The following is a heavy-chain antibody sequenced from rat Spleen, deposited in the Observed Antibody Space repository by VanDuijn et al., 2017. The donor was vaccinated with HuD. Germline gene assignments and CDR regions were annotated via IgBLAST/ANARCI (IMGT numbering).Heavy chain of an antibody. CDR3: ASRGYSGDVG. CDR2: ISTGGGNT. Sequence: EVQLVESDGGLVQPGRSLKLSCAASGFTFSDYYMAWVRQAPTKGLEWVATISTGGGNTYYRDSVKGRFTISRDNAKSTLYLQMDSLRSEDTATYYCASRGYSGDVGWGQGVMVTVSS. D-gene: IGHD1-1*01. J-gene: IGHJ2*01. CDR1: GFTFSDYY. V-gene: IGHV5-25*01.